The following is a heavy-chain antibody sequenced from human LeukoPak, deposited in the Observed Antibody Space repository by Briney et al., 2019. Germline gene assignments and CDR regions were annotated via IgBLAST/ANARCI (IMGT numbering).Heavy chain of an antibody. J-gene: IGHJ4*02. CDR2: ISSSGSTI. V-gene: IGHV3-48*03. CDR3: ARGTMIVVVTPSGIDY. CDR1: GFTFSSYE. Sequence: PGGSLRLSCAAFGFTFSSYEMNWVRQAPGKGLEWVSYISSSGSTIYYADSVKGRFTISRDNAKNSLYLQMNSLRAEDTAVYYCARGTMIVVVTPSGIDYWGQGTLVTVSS. D-gene: IGHD3-22*01.